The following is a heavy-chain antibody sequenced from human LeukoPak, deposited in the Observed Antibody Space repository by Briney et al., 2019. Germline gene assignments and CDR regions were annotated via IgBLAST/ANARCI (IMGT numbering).Heavy chain of an antibody. CDR3: ARGRNLPRYNWNYPKGFDY. CDR1: GGSISSSSYY. CDR2: IYYSGST. J-gene: IGHJ4*02. D-gene: IGHD1-7*01. V-gene: IGHV4-39*06. Sequence: KPSETLSLTCTVSGGSISSSSYYWGWIRQPPGKGLEWIGSIYYSGSTYYNPSLKSRVTISVDTTKNKFALKLSSVTAADTAVYYCARGRNLPRYNWNYPKGFDYWGQGTLVTVSS.